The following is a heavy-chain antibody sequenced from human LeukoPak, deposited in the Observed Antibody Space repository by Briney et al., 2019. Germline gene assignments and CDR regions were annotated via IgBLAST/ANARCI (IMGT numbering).Heavy chain of an antibody. CDR2: IYTSGST. J-gene: IGHJ4*02. Sequence: PSETLSLTCAVSGYSISSGYYWGWIRQPAGKGLEWIGRIYTSGSTNYNPSLKSRVTISVDTSKNQFSLKLSSVTAADTAVYYCASEPTYSSSWYFYWGQGTLVTVSS. CDR3: ASEPTYSSSWYFY. D-gene: IGHD6-13*01. CDR1: GYSISSGYY. V-gene: IGHV4-61*02.